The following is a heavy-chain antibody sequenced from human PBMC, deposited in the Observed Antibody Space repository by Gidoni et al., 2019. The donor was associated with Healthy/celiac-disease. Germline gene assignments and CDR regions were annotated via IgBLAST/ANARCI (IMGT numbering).Heavy chain of an antibody. CDR1: GFTFSSYS. V-gene: IGHV3-21*01. J-gene: IGHJ3*02. Sequence: EVQLVESGGGLVKPGGSLRLSCAASGFTFSSYSMNWVRQAPGKGLEWVSTNSSSSCYIYHADSVKGRFTIPRDHAKNSLYLQMNRLRTEDTAVYYWAREDSSGYYGESYAFDIWGQGTMVTVSS. CDR2: NSSSSCYI. CDR3: AREDSSGYYGESYAFDI. D-gene: IGHD3-22*01.